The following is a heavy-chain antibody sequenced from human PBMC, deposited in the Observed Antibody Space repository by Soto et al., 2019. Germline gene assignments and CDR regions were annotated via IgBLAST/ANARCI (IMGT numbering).Heavy chain of an antibody. V-gene: IGHV4-34*01. J-gene: IGHJ6*02. CDR2: INHSGST. CDR3: ARLRAAGLSQIIAAAGSRYYYYYGMDV. CDR1: GGSFSGYY. D-gene: IGHD6-13*01. Sequence: SETLSLTCAVYGGSFSGYYWTWIRQPPGTGLEWIGEINHSGSTNYNPSLKSRVTISVDTSKNQFSLKLTSVTAADTAVYYCARLRAAGLSQIIAAAGSRYYYYYGMDVWGQGTTVTVSS.